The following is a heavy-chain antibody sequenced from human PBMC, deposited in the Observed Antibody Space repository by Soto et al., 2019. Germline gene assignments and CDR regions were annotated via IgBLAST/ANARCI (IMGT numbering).Heavy chain of an antibody. Sequence: ASVKVSCKASGYTFTSYGISWVRQAPGQGLEWMGWISAYNGNTNYAQKLQGRVTMTTDTSTSTAYMELRSLRSDDTAVYYCAREGWELRLATYYMDVWGKGTTVNVSS. D-gene: IGHD1-7*01. CDR2: ISAYNGNT. J-gene: IGHJ6*03. CDR1: GYTFTSYG. V-gene: IGHV1-18*01. CDR3: AREGWELRLATYYMDV.